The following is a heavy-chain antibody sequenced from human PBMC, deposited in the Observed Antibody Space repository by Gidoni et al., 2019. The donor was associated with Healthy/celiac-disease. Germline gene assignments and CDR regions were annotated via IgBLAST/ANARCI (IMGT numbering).Heavy chain of an antibody. J-gene: IGHJ4*02. Sequence: QVQLQQWGAGLLKPSETLSLTCTPYGGSFSGYYWSWIRQPPGKGLGWIGEINHSGSTNYNPSLKSRVTISVDTSKNQFSLKLSSVTAADTAVYYCARAGAYGDLDYWGQGTLVTVSS. D-gene: IGHD4-17*01. CDR1: GGSFSGYY. CDR3: ARAGAYGDLDY. CDR2: INHSGST. V-gene: IGHV4-34*01.